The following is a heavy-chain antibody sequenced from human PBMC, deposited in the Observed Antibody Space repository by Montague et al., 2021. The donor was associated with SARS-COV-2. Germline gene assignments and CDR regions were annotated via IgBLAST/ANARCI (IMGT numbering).Heavy chain of an antibody. J-gene: IGHJ5*02. CDR1: GFSLSTSGVG. V-gene: IGHV2-5*01. D-gene: IGHD1-1*01. CDR3: AHRRPNFDRGWFDP. Sequence: PALVKPIQTLTLTCTFSGFSLSTSGVGVGWIRQPPGKALEWLALIYWXDDKRYSPSLKSRLTITKDTSKNQVVLTMTNMDPVDTATYYFAHRRPNFDRGWFDPWGQGALVTVSS. CDR2: IYWXDDK.